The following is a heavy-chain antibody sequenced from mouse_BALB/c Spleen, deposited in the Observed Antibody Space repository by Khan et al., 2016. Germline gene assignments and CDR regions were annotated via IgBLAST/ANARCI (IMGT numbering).Heavy chain of an antibody. Sequence: EVELVESGGGLVQPGGSLRLSCATSGFTFTDYFMTWVRQPPGKALEWLGFIRNKATGYTTEYSASVKGRFTISRDNSQSILFLQMNILRSEDSATYYCASLTGTIAYWGQGTLVTFSA. CDR2: IRNKATGYTT. CDR1: GFTFTDYF. J-gene: IGHJ3*01. CDR3: ASLTGTIAY. D-gene: IGHD4-1*01. V-gene: IGHV7-3*02.